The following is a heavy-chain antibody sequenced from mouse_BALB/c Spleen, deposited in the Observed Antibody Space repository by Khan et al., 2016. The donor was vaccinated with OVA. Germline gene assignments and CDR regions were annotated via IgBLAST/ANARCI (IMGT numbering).Heavy chain of an antibody. CDR2: IDPANGNV. D-gene: IGHD2-10*01. J-gene: IGHJ3*01. CDR3: TRGAYNGLFAY. CDR1: GFNIKDTY. Sequence: VQLQQSGAEFVKPGASVKLSCTASGFNIKDTYMHWINQRPQQGLVWFGRIDPANGNVKYDPKFQDKATIAADASSNTAYLHLSSLTSEDTAVYYCTRGAYNGLFAYWGQGTLVTVSA. V-gene: IGHV14-3*02.